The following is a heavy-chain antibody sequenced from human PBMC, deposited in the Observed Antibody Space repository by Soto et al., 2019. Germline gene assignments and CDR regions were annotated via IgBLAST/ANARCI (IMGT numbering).Heavy chain of an antibody. D-gene: IGHD1-26*01. J-gene: IGHJ4*02. CDR2: MEPSTGRT. CDR1: GYSFTSLD. V-gene: IGHV1-8*01. Sequence: QVQLVQSGAEVREPGASVKVSCKASGYSFTSLDINWVRQTAGQGLEWMGWMEPSTGRTGYAQKFQARVTMTRDTSINTAYMGLTTLTSDDTAFYYCARGDSAGVDYWGQGTLVTVSS. CDR3: ARGDSAGVDY.